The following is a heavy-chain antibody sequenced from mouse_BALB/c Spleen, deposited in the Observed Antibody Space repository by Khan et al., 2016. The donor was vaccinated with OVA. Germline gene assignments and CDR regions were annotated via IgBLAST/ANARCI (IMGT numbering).Heavy chain of an antibody. D-gene: IGHD2-1*01. CDR1: GYTFTTYW. V-gene: IGHV1-7*01. Sequence: VELVESGAELAKPGASVKMSCKASGYTFTTYWMHWVKQRPGQGLDWIGYINPSTGYTEYNQKFKDKATLTAEKSSSTAYMQLNSLTSEDSAVYYCARRGVYGIFAYWGQGTLVTVSA. J-gene: IGHJ3*01. CDR2: INPSTGYT. CDR3: ARRGVYGIFAY.